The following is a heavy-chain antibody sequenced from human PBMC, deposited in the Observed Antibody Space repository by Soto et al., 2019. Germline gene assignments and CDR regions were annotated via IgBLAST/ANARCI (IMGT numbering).Heavy chain of an antibody. CDR1: GGSISSYY. Sequence: QVQLQESGPGLVKPSETLSLTCTVSGGSISSYYWSWSRQLPGKGLEWIGCLYYSGSTNYNPSLKSRVTISVDTSKNQFSLKLSAVTAADTAVYYWARFYDNSHFDCWGQGTLVTVSS. CDR2: LYYSGST. J-gene: IGHJ4*02. CDR3: ARFYDNSHFDC. V-gene: IGHV4-59*08. D-gene: IGHD5-12*01.